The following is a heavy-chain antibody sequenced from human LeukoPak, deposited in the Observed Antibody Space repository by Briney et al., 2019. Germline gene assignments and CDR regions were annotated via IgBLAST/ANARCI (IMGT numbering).Heavy chain of an antibody. J-gene: IGHJ5*02. CDR2: IYYSGST. CDR3: ARGALVTMIVVVTYNWFDP. Sequence: PSEILSLTCTVSGGSISSSSYYWGWIRQPPGKGLEWIGSIYYSGSTYYNPSLKSRVTISVDTSKNQFSLKLSSVTAADTAVYYCARGALVTMIVVVTYNWFDPCAQGTLVNVAS. D-gene: IGHD3-22*01. CDR1: GGSISSSSYY. V-gene: IGHV4-39*07.